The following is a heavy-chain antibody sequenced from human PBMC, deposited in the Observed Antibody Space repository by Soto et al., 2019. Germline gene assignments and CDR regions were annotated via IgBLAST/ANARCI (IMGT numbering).Heavy chain of an antibody. CDR2: IKPNSGGT. CDR3: ARETGGMCSTSSAEDY. Sequence: QVQLVQSGAEVKKPGASVKVSCKASGYTFTGDSMHWVRQTPGQGLEWMGWIKPNSGGTNYAQKFQGRVTMTRDTSISTAYMELRRLRSDDTAIYYCARETGGMCSTSSAEDYWGQGTLVTVSS. CDR1: GYTFTGDS. J-gene: IGHJ4*02. D-gene: IGHD2-2*01. V-gene: IGHV1-2*02.